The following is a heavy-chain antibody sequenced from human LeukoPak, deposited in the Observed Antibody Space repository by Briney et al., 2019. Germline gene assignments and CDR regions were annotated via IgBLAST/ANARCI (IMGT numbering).Heavy chain of an antibody. D-gene: IGHD6-13*01. Sequence: SETLSLTCAVYGGSFSGYYWSWIRQPPGKGLEWIGEINHSGSTNYNPSLKSRVTISVDTSKNQFSLKLSSVTAADTAVYYCARVRASSSWYHWFDPWGQGTLVTVSS. CDR2: INHSGST. CDR1: GGSFSGYY. V-gene: IGHV4-34*01. CDR3: ARVRASSSWYHWFDP. J-gene: IGHJ5*02.